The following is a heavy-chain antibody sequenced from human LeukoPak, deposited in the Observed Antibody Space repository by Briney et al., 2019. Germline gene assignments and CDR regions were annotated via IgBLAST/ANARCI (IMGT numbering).Heavy chain of an antibody. J-gene: IGHJ2*01. D-gene: IGHD4-23*01. CDR1: GGSFSGYY. Sequence: SETLSLTCAVYGGSFSGYYWSWIRLPPGKGLEWIGEINHSGSTNYNPSLKSRVTISVDTSKNQFSLKLSSVTAADTAVYYCARDHGGKVDRYFDLWGRGTLVTVSS. CDR2: INHSGST. V-gene: IGHV4-34*01. CDR3: ARDHGGKVDRYFDL.